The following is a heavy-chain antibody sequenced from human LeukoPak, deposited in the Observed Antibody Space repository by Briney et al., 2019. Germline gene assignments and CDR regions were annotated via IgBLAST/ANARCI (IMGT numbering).Heavy chain of an antibody. V-gene: IGHV4-39*07. Sequence: SETLSLTCTVSGGSISSSSYYWGWIRQPPGKGLEWIGSIYYSGSTYYNPSLKSRVTISVDTSKNQFSLKLSSVTAADTAVYYCARDPPSYGWRGYLDYWGQGTLVTVSS. D-gene: IGHD5-18*01. CDR3: ARDPPSYGWRGYLDY. CDR1: GGSISSSSYY. J-gene: IGHJ4*02. CDR2: IYYSGST.